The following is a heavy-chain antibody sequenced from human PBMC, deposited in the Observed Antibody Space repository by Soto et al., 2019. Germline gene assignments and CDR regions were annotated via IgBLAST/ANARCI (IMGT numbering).Heavy chain of an antibody. Sequence: EVQLVESGGGLVQPGRSLRLSCAASGLTFDDYAMHWVRQAPGKGLEWVSGISWNSGSIGYADSVKGRFSISRDNAKNSLYLQMNSLRAEDTALYYCAKDRGNMAYYGMDVWGQGTTVTVSS. CDR1: GLTFDDYA. CDR3: AKDRGNMAYYGMDV. D-gene: IGHD5-12*01. V-gene: IGHV3-9*01. J-gene: IGHJ6*02. CDR2: ISWNSGSI.